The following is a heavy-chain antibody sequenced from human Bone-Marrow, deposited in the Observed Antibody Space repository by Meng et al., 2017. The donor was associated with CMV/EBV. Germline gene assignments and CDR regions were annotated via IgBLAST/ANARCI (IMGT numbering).Heavy chain of an antibody. CDR3: ARDWGDYSSGWETDYYYYYGMDV. J-gene: IGHJ6*02. Sequence: LTCAASGVTFSSYSMNWVRQAPGKGLEWVSSISSSSSYIYYADSVKGRFTISRDNAKNSLYLQMNSLRAEDTAVYYCARDWGDYSSGWETDYYYYYGMDVWGQGTTVTVSS. CDR2: ISSSSSYI. D-gene: IGHD6-19*01. V-gene: IGHV3-21*01. CDR1: GVTFSSYS.